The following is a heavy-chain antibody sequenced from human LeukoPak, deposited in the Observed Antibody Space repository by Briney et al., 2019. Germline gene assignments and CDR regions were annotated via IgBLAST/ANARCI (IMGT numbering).Heavy chain of an antibody. J-gene: IGHJ5*02. V-gene: IGHV3-21*01. CDR3: ARDSVVATIVDWFDP. Sequence: GGSLRLSXAASGFTFSSYSMNWVRQAPGKGLEWVSSISSSSSYIYYADSVKGRFTISSENAKNSLYLQMNSLRAEDTAVYYCARDSVVATIVDWFDPWGQGTLVTVSS. CDR1: GFTFSSYS. CDR2: ISSSSSYI. D-gene: IGHD5-12*01.